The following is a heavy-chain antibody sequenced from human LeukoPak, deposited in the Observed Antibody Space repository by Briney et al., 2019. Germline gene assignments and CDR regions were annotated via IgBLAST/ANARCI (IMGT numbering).Heavy chain of an antibody. CDR1: GFTFSNYG. D-gene: IGHD6-6*01. J-gene: IGHJ4*02. CDR3: ASYSSSSIADY. V-gene: IGHV3-33*01. CDR2: NWYDGSNK. Sequence: GRSLRLSCAASGFTFSNYGMHWVRQAPGRGLEWVAVNWYDGSNKYYADSVKGRFTISRDNSKNTLYLQMNSLRAEDTTVYYCASYSSSSIADYWGQGTLVTVSS.